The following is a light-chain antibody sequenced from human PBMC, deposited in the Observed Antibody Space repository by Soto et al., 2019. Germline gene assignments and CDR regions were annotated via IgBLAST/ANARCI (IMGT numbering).Light chain of an antibody. V-gene: IGLV1-40*01. Sequence: QSVLTQPPSVSGAPGQRVTISCTGSRSNIGAGYDVHWYQQPPGTAPKLLIYGNINRPSGVPDRFSGSKSGTSASLAITGLQAEDEGDYYCQSYDSSLSGVVFGGGTKVTVL. CDR2: GNI. CDR3: QSYDSSLSGVV. J-gene: IGLJ2*01. CDR1: RSNIGAGYD.